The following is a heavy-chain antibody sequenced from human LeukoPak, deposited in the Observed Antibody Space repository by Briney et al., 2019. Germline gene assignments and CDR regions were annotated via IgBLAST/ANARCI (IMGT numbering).Heavy chain of an antibody. CDR1: GGSNSSGGYY. CDR2: IYYSGST. D-gene: IGHD1-1*01. V-gene: IGHV4-30-4*08. J-gene: IGHJ5*02. Sequence: SETLSLTCTVSGGSNSSGGYYWSWIRQHPGKGLEWTGYIYYSGSTYYNPSLKSRVTISVDTSKNQCSLKLSSVTAADTAVYYCARVHQEHNWFDPWGQGTLVTVSS. CDR3: ARVHQEHNWFDP.